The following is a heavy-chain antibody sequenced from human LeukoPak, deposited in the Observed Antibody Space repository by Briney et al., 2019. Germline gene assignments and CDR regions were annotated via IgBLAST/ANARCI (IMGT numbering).Heavy chain of an antibody. V-gene: IGHV4-61*02. CDR2: IYTSGST. D-gene: IGHD6-19*01. CDR3: ARASGAYSSGWYGALDWFDP. CDR1: GGSISSGSYY. J-gene: IGHJ5*02. Sequence: SETLSLTCTVSGGSISSGSYYWSWIRQPAGKGLEWIGRIYTSGSTNYNPSLKSRVTIPADTSKNQFSLKLRSVTAADTAVYYCARASGAYSSGWYGALDWFDPWGQGTLVTVSS.